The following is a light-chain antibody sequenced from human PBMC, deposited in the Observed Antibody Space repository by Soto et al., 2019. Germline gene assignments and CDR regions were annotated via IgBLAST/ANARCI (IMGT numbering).Light chain of an antibody. CDR3: QEYYTSPFT. CDR1: QNVLYSANNKNH. CDR2: WAS. J-gene: IGKJ3*01. Sequence: DIVMTQAPDSLAVSLGERATINCKSSQNVLYSANNKNHLAWYQQKPGQRPKLLIYWASTRESGVPDRFSGSGSGTDFTLNISSLQAEDVAGYYCQEYYTSPFTFGPGTKVDVK. V-gene: IGKV4-1*01.